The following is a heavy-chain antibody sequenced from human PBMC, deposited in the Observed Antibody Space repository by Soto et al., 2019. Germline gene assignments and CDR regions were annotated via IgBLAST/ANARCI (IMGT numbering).Heavy chain of an antibody. V-gene: IGHV3-7*05. Sequence: EVQLVESGGGLVQPGGSLRLSCAASGFTFTSYWMIWVRQAPGKGLEWVANIKQDGSEKYYVDSVKGRFTISRDNAKDSLYLQMNSLRAEDTAVYYCAREDGYPPARPVGIWGQGTMVTVSS. CDR2: IKQDGSEK. CDR3: AREDGYPPARPVGI. CDR1: GFTFTSYW. J-gene: IGHJ3*02. D-gene: IGHD6-13*01.